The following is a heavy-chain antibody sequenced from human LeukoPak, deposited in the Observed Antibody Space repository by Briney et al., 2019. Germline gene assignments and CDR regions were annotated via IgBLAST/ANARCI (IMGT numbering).Heavy chain of an antibody. Sequence: PSQTLSLTCTVSGGSISSGDYYWSWIRQPPGKGLEWIGYIYYSGSTYYNPSLKSRVTISVDTSKNQFSLKLSSVTAADTAVYYCARDTTVTTVRGFDHWGQGTLVTVSS. CDR1: GGSISSGDYY. J-gene: IGHJ4*02. V-gene: IGHV4-30-4*01. CDR3: ARDTTVTTVRGFDH. D-gene: IGHD4-17*01. CDR2: IYYSGST.